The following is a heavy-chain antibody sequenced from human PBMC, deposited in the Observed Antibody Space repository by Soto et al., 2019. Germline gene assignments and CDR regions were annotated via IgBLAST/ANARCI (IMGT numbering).Heavy chain of an antibody. CDR2: INHSGSN. J-gene: IGHJ2*01. V-gene: IGHV4-34*01. CDR1: GGSFSGYY. Sequence: QVQLQQWGAGLLKPSETLSLTCAVYGGSFSGYYWSWIRQPPGKGLEWIVEINHSGSNNYNPSLKRRFTITVNPSKTQSSLKLRSVTAADTAVYYCARATLTGSSWYFDLWGRGTQVTVSS. CDR3: ARATLTGSSWYFDL. D-gene: IGHD3-9*01.